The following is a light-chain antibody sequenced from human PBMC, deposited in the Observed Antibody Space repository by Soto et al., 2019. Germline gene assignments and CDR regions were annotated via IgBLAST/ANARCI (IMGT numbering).Light chain of an antibody. CDR2: DVI. Sequence: QSVLTQPASVSGSPGQSITISCSGTSSDVDTYDYVSWYQQHPGKAPKLMIYDVINRPSGVSDRFFGFKSDTTASLTISGLQAEDEADYYCGSRISSGTYVLGTGTKVTVL. J-gene: IGLJ1*01. CDR1: SSDVDTYDY. CDR3: GSRISSGTYV. V-gene: IGLV2-14*01.